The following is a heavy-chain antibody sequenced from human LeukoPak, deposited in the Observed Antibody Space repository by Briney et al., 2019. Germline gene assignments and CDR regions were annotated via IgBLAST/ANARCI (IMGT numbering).Heavy chain of an antibody. V-gene: IGHV4-59*01. D-gene: IGHD1-20*01. CDR1: GGSISSYY. CDR2: IYYSGST. J-gene: IGHJ4*02. CDR3: ARAEEITGMDY. Sequence: SETLSLTCTVSGGSISSYYWSWIRQPPGKGLEWIGYIYYSGSTNYNPSLKSRVTISVDTSKNQFSLKLSSVTAADTAVYYCARAEEITGMDYWGQGTLVTVSS.